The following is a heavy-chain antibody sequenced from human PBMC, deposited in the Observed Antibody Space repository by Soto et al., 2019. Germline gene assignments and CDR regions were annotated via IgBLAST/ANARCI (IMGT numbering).Heavy chain of an antibody. V-gene: IGHV4-34*01. CDR2: INHSGST. D-gene: IGHD1-26*01. CDR1: GGSFSGYY. Sequence: SETLSLTCAVYGGSFSGYYWSWIRQPPGKGLEWIGEINHSGSTNYNPSLKSRVTISVDTSKNQFSLKLSSVTAADTAVYYCARGRSGSYGYFDYWGQGTLVTVSS. J-gene: IGHJ4*02. CDR3: ARGRSGSYGYFDY.